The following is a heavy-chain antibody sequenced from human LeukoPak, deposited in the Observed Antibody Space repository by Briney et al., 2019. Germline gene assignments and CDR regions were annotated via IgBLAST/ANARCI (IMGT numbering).Heavy chain of an antibody. CDR2: IIVGSGRT. Sequence: ASVTVSCKASGFTFSNSAVQWVRQARGQRLEWIGWIIVGSGRTHYAQNLQERITITRDMSTNTAYMELSSLRSDDTAVYYCARVKYSSSSFAFDIWGQGTMVTVSS. CDR3: ARVKYSSSSFAFDI. J-gene: IGHJ3*02. CDR1: GFTFSNSA. V-gene: IGHV1-58*01. D-gene: IGHD6-6*01.